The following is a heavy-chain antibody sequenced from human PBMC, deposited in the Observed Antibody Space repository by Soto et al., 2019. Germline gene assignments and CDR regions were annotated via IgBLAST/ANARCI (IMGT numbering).Heavy chain of an antibody. J-gene: IGHJ5*02. CDR3: ARKMPTMIVVVIQNWFDP. V-gene: IGHV4-34*01. CDR2: INHSGST. Sequence: QVQLQQWGAGLLKPSETLSLTCAVYGGSFSGYYWSWIRQPPGMGLEWIGEINHSGSTNYNPSLKSRVTISVDTSKNQFSLKLSSVTAADTAVYYCARKMPTMIVVVIQNWFDPWGQGTLVTVSS. D-gene: IGHD3-22*01. CDR1: GGSFSGYY.